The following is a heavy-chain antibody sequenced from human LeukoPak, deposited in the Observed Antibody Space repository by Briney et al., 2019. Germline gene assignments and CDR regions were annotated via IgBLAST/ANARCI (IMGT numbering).Heavy chain of an antibody. CDR1: GGTFSSYA. D-gene: IGHD6-19*01. J-gene: IGHJ4*02. CDR3: ATSRQIAVAGRSCFDY. Sequence: ASVKVSCKASGGTFSSYAISWLRQATGQGLEWMGWMNPNSGNTGYSQKFQGRVTMTRNTSISTAYMELSSLRSDDTAVYYCATSRQIAVAGRSCFDYWGQGTLVTVSS. CDR2: MNPNSGNT. V-gene: IGHV1-8*02.